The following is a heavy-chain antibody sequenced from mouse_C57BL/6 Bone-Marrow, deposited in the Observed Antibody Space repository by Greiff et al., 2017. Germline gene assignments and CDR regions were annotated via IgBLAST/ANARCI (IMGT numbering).Heavy chain of an antibody. D-gene: IGHD2-4*01. J-gene: IGHJ4*01. CDR1: GYTFTNYW. V-gene: IGHV1-64*01. Sequence: QVQLQQSGAELVKPGASVKLSCKASGYTFTNYWMHWVKQRPGQGLEWIGMMHPNGGSPDYNEKFKSEAPLSVDKSSRTAYMELSSLTSEDSAVYYCARSYDYDDYTMDYWGQGTSGTVSS. CDR2: MHPNGGSP. CDR3: ARSYDYDDYTMDY.